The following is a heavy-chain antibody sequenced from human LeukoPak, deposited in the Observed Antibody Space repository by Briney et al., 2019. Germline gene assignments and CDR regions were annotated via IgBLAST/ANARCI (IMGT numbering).Heavy chain of an antibody. D-gene: IGHD5-18*01. CDR3: ARDMYSYGPDY. Sequence: PGGSLRLSCAASGFTFSSYSMNWVRQAPGKGLEWVSYINSSSSTIYYADSVKGRFTISRDNAKNSLYLQMNSLRAEDTAVYYCARDMYSYGPDYWGQGTLVTVSS. J-gene: IGHJ4*02. V-gene: IGHV3-48*01. CDR2: INSSSSTI. CDR1: GFTFSSYS.